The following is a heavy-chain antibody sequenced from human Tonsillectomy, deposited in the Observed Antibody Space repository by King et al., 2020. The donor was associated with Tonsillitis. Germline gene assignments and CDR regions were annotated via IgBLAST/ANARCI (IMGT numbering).Heavy chain of an antibody. D-gene: IGHD3-22*01. CDR2: INIDGSSR. CDR3: ERETSGYDY. CDR1: GFTFSSCS. V-gene: IGHV3-74*01. Sequence: VQLVESGGGLVQPGGSLRLSCAASGFTFSSCSMHWVRQAPGKGLVWGSLINIDGSSRSYADSVKGRFTISRDNAKNTLYLQMNSLRAEDTAVYYCERETSGYDYWGQGTLVTVSS. J-gene: IGHJ4*02.